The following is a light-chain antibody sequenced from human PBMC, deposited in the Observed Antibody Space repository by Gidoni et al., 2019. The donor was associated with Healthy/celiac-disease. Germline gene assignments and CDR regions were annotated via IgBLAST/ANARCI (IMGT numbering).Light chain of an antibody. J-gene: IGKJ4*01. Sequence: DIVMTQSQDSLAVSLGERATINCKSSQSVLYSSNNKNYLAWYQQKPGQPPKLLISWASTRESGVPDRFSGSGSGTDFTLTISSLQAEDVAVYYCQQYYSTLLTFGGGTKVEIK. CDR3: QQYYSTLLT. V-gene: IGKV4-1*01. CDR2: WAS. CDR1: QSVLYSSNNKNY.